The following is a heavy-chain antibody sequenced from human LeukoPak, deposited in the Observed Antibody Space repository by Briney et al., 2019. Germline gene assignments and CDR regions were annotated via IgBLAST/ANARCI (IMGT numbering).Heavy chain of an antibody. V-gene: IGHV3-23*01. CDR1: GFTFSSYA. CDR2: ISGSGGST. Sequence: PGGSLRLSCAASGFTFSSYAMSWVRQAPGKGLEWVSAISGSGGSTYYADSVKGRFTISRDNSKNTLYLQMNSLRAEDTAVYYCAKGEKYYDFWSGYSARGNWFDPWGQGTLVTVSS. CDR3: AKGEKYYDFWSGYSARGNWFDP. J-gene: IGHJ5*02. D-gene: IGHD3-3*01.